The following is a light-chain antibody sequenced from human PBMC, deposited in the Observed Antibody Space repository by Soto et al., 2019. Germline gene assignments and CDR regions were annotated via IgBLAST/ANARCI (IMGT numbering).Light chain of an antibody. CDR2: EVR. CDR3: SSYTDSASRV. V-gene: IGLV2-14*01. CDR1: NSDLGGYDY. J-gene: IGLJ1*01. Sequence: QSALTQPASVSGSPGQSITISCTGTNSDLGGYDYVSWYQQYPGKAPKVIIYEVRKRPSGISNRFSGSKSGNMASLTISGLQAVDEADYYCSSYTDSASRVFGTGTKLTVL.